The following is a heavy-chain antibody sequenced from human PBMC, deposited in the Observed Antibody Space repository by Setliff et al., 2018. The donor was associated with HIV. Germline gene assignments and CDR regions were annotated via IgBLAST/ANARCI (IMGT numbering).Heavy chain of an antibody. CDR2: ITDSGSKI. D-gene: IGHD6-13*01. V-gene: IGHV3-23*01. J-gene: IGHJ4*02. Sequence: GGSLRLSCVGSDFTFSNSAMSWVRQAPGKGLEWVSTITDSGSKILYVDSVKGRFTISRDNSKNSLYLQMDSLRPEDTAVYYCARVLGAARRGAAAARGYFDYWGQGTLVTVSS. CDR1: DFTFSNSA. CDR3: ARVLGAARRGAAAARGYFDY.